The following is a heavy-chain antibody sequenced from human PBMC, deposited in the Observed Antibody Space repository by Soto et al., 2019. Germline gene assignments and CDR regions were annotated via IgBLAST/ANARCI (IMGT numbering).Heavy chain of an antibody. D-gene: IGHD2-15*01. CDR2: INHSGST. CDR1: GGSFSGYY. J-gene: IGHJ4*02. CDR3: ARYRYCSGGSCYRYFDY. V-gene: IGHV4-34*01. Sequence: SETLSLTCAVYGGSFSGYYWSRIRQPPGKGLEWIGEINHSGSTNYNPSLKSRVTISVDTSKNQFSLKLSSVTAADTAVYYCARYRYCSGGSCYRYFDYWGQGTLVTVSS.